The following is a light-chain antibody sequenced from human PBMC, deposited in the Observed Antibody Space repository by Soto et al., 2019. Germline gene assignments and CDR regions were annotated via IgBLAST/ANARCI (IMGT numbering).Light chain of an antibody. CDR3: SSYRSSIIPVV. CDR1: SSDVGGYNY. CDR2: EVN. Sequence: QSALTQPASVSGSPGQSITISCTGTSSDVGGYNYVSWYQQHPAKAPKLMIYEVNNRPSGVSNRFSGSKSGNTASLTISGLQAEDEADYYCSSYRSSIIPVVFGGGTKLTVL. V-gene: IGLV2-14*01. J-gene: IGLJ2*01.